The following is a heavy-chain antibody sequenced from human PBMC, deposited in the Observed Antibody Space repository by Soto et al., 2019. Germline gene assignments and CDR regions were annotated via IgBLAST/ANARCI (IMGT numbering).Heavy chain of an antibody. CDR2: IYYSGST. J-gene: IGHJ5*02. V-gene: IGHV4-39*01. CDR1: GGSISSSSYF. CDR3: SRHPSDFWFDP. Sequence: QLQLQESGPGLVNPSETLSLTCSVSGGSISSSSYFWGWIRQPPRKGLEWIGSIYYSGSTYYNPSLKSRVTVSVDTAKNQFSVKLSSVTAADTAVYYCSRHPSDFWFDPWGQGTLVTVSS. D-gene: IGHD2-21*02.